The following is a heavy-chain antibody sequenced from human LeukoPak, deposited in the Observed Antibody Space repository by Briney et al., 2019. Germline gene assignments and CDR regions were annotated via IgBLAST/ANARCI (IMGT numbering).Heavy chain of an antibody. J-gene: IGHJ4*02. Sequence: SETLSLTCTVSGGSISSSTYYWGWIRQPPGKGLEWIGSINYSGSIYYNPSLKSRVTISVGTSKNQFSLKLSSVTAADTAVYFCARRLGGSGTYYFDYWGQGTLVTVSS. CDR2: INYSGSI. CDR3: ARRLGGSGTYYFDY. D-gene: IGHD3-10*01. CDR1: GGSISSSTYY. V-gene: IGHV4-39*01.